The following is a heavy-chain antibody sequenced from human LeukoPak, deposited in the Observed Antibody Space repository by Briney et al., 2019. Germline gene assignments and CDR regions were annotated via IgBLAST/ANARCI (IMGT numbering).Heavy chain of an antibody. CDR2: IIPGGGRT. CDR3: ASGTGY. Sequence: GASVKVSSKPSGYTFTNFYVRWVRQAPGEGIEWMGIIIPGGGRTRYAQKFQGRITLTRDTSTSPVYMELSSLRSEDTAVYYCASGTGYWGQGTRVTVSS. V-gene: IGHV1-46*01. CDR1: GYTFTNFY. J-gene: IGHJ4*02.